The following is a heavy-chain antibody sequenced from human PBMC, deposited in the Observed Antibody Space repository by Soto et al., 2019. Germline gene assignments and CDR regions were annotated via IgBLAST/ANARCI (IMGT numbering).Heavy chain of an antibody. D-gene: IGHD3-10*01. Sequence: GGSLRLSCAASGFTVSSNYMSWVRQAPGKVLELVSVIYSGGSTYYADFVKGRFTISRHNSKNMLYLQMNSLRAEDTAVYYCAGIWFGELKGYYYGMDVWGQGTTVTVSS. J-gene: IGHJ6*02. CDR2: IYSGGST. V-gene: IGHV3-53*04. CDR3: AGIWFGELKGYYYGMDV. CDR1: GFTVSSNY.